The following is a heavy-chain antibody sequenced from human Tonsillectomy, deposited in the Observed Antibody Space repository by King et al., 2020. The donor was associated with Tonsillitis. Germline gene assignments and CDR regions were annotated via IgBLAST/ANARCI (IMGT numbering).Heavy chain of an antibody. D-gene: IGHD3-10*01. Sequence: VQLVESEGGLVQPGRSLRLSCTASGFTFGDYAMSWFRQAPGKGLEWVGFIRSKAYGGTTEYAASVKGRFTISRDDSKSIAYLQMNSLKTEDTAVYYCTRDLLRGTMVRGVIRYWGQGTLVTVSS. CDR3: TRDLLRGTMVRGVIRY. J-gene: IGHJ4*02. CDR1: GFTFGDYA. V-gene: IGHV3-49*03. CDR2: IRSKAYGGTT.